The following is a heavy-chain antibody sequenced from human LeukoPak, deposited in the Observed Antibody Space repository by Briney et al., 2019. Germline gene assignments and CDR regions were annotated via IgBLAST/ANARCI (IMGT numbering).Heavy chain of an antibody. D-gene: IGHD5-18*01. V-gene: IGHV3-66*02. J-gene: IGHJ4*02. CDR2: IYSGGST. Sequence: GGSLRLSCAASGFTVSSNYMSWVRQAPGKGLEWVSVIYSGGSTYYADSVKGRFTISRDNSKNTLYLQMNSLRAEDTAVYYCARDYEYQRIQLWPHYFDYWGQGTLVTVSS. CDR3: ARDYEYQRIQLWPHYFDY. CDR1: GFTVSSNY.